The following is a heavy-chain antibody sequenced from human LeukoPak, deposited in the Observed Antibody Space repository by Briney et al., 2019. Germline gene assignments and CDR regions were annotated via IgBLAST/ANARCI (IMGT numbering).Heavy chain of an antibody. J-gene: IGHJ4*02. CDR3: AKDHPAMVYYFDC. V-gene: IGHV3-23*01. CDR1: GFTFSSYA. D-gene: IGHD5-18*01. Sequence: GGSLRLSCAASGFTFSSYAMSWVPQAPGKGLEWVSAISGSGGSTYYADSVKGRFTISRDNSKNTLYLQMNSLRAKDTAVYYCAKDHPAMVYYFDCWGQGTLVTVSS. CDR2: ISGSGGST.